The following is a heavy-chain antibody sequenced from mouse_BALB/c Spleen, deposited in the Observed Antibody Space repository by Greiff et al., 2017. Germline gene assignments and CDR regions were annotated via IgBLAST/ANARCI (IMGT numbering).Heavy chain of an antibody. D-gene: IGHD2-2*01. CDR1: GYTFTSYW. CDR3: TRGGGLRRFDN. J-gene: IGHJ2*01. V-gene: IGHV1S22*01. Sequence: LQQPGSELVRPGASVKLSCKASGYTFTSYWMHWVKQRHGQGLEWIGNIYPGSGSTNYDEKFKSKGTLTVDTSSSTAYMHLSSLTSEDSAVYYCTRGGGLRRFDNWGQGATLTVSS. CDR2: IYPGSGST.